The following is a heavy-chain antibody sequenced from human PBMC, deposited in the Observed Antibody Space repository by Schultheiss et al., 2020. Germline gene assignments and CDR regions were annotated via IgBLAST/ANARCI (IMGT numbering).Heavy chain of an antibody. D-gene: IGHD3-22*01. CDR1: GFTFDDYA. V-gene: IGHV3-9*01. CDR2: ISWNSGSI. Sequence: GGSVRLSCAASGFTFDDYAMHWVRQAPGKGLEWVSGISWNSGSIGYADSVKGRFTISRDNAKNSLYLQMNSLRAEDTALYYCAKDGLEYYYDSSGSPPYGMDVWGQGTTVTVSS. CDR3: AKDGLEYYYDSSGSPPYGMDV. J-gene: IGHJ6*02.